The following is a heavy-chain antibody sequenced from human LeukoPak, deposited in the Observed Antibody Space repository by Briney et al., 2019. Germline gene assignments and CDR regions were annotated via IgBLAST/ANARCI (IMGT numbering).Heavy chain of an antibody. D-gene: IGHD5-18*01. V-gene: IGHV3-9*01. CDR1: GFTFDDYA. Sequence: PGWSLRLSCAASGFTFDDYAMHWVRQAPGKGLEWVSGISWNSGSIRYADSVKGRFTISRDNAKNSLYLQMNSLRAEDTALYYCAKDKDTAMVTIIDYWGQGTLVTVSS. CDR2: ISWNSGSI. CDR3: AKDKDTAMVTIIDY. J-gene: IGHJ4*02.